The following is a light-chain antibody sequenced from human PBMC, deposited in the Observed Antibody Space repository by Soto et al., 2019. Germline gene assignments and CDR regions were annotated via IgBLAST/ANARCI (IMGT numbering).Light chain of an antibody. V-gene: IGLV6-57*04. CDR3: QSFDSTSVV. J-gene: IGLJ3*02. CDR2: EDN. CDR1: GCSIANHY. Sequence: NFMLTQPHSVSESPGQTVTISCTRSGCSIANHYVQWYQQRPGSAPTTVIYEDNQRPSGLPDRFSGSIDSSSNSASLTLSGLKTEDEADYYCQSFDSTSVVFGGGTKLTVL.